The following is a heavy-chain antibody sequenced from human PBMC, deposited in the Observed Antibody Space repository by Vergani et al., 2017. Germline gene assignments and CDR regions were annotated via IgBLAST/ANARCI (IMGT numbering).Heavy chain of an antibody. V-gene: IGHV4-31*03. CDR1: GGSISSGGYY. CDR3: ARKIRGYSYGFNYFDY. J-gene: IGHJ4*02. CDR2: IYYSGRT. Sequence: QVQLQESGPGLVKPSQTLSLTCTVSGGSISSGGYYWSWIRQHPGKGLEWIGYIYYSGRTYYNPSLKSRVTISVDTSKNQFSLKLSSVTAADTAVYYCARKIRGYSYGFNYFDYWGQGTLVTVSS. D-gene: IGHD5-18*01.